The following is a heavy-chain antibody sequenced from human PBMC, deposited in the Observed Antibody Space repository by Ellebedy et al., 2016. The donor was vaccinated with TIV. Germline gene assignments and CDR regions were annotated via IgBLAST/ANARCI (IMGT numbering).Heavy chain of an antibody. CDR1: GYTFTSYG. D-gene: IGHD2-8*01. V-gene: IGHV1-18*04. Sequence: ASVKVSCKASGYTFTSYGISWVRQAPGQGLEWMGWISAYTGDTNYAQRLQGRLTMSIDTSSSTAYLELRDLRSDEDTAVYYCARDMVQGMVSIYVWFDYWGQGTLVTVSS. J-gene: IGHJ4*02. CDR2: ISAYTGDT. CDR3: ARDMVQGMVSIYVWFDY.